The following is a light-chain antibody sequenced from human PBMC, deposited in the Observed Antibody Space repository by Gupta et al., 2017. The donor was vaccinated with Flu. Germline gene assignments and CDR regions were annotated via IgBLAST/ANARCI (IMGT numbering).Light chain of an antibody. V-gene: IGKV3-11*01. CDR3: QQRSNWQLT. J-gene: IGKJ4*01. Sequence: GERATLSCRASQGVRYYLTWYQQKPGQAPRLLIYDASNRATGIPARFSGSGSGTDFTLTISRLEPEDFAVYYCQQRSNWQLTFGGGTKVEIK. CDR1: QGVRYY. CDR2: DAS.